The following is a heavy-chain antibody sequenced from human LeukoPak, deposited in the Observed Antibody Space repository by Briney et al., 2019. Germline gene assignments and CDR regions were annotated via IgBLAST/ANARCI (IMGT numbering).Heavy chain of an antibody. CDR3: ARLPISTPYQLLTASYYFDY. D-gene: IGHD2-2*01. CDR1: VGSISSSSYY. CDR2: IYYSGST. J-gene: IGHJ4*02. Sequence: SETLSLTCTVSVGSISSSSYYWGWIRQPPGKGLEWIGSIYYSGSTYYNPSLKSRVTISVDTSKNQFSLKLSSVTAADTAVYYCARLPISTPYQLLTASYYFDYWGQGTLVTVSS. V-gene: IGHV4-39*01.